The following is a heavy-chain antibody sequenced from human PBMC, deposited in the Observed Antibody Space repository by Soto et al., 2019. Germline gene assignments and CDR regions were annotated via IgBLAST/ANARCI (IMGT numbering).Heavy chain of an antibody. D-gene: IGHD2-15*01. J-gene: IGHJ5*02. CDR2: MNPNSGET. V-gene: IGHV1-8*01. Sequence: QEQLVQSGAEVKKPGASVKVSCMTSGYTFTDYDINWVRQATGQGLEWIGWMNPNSGETGYAQKFQGRVNMTRSLSLSTAYLELSSLTSVDTGIYFCARVAVAARPRWYNWFDPWGQGTLVTVSS. CDR3: ARVAVAARPRWYNWFDP. CDR1: GYTFTDYD.